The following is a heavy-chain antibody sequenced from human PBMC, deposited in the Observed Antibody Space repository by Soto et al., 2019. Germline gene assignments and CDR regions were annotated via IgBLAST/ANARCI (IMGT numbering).Heavy chain of an antibody. CDR1: GYTFTSYG. J-gene: IGHJ5*02. Sequence: GASVKVSCKASGYTFTSYGISWVRQAPGQGLEWMGWISAYNGNTNYAQKLQGRVTMTTDTSTSTANMEQRSMRSDDTAVYYCARVSNISPFGPWGQGTLVTVSS. CDR3: ARVSNISPFGP. D-gene: IGHD3-10*01. CDR2: ISAYNGNT. V-gene: IGHV1-18*01.